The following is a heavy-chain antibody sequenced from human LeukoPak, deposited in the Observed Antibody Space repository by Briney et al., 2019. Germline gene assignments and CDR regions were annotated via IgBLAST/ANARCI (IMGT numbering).Heavy chain of an antibody. J-gene: IGHJ4*02. Sequence: SETLSLTCNVSGGSMSSGYSWGWIRQSPGKGLEWFGTVYQSGSPYYHPSLKSRVTMSVDTSKSQFSLRLSSVSAADMAVYYCARDILATSIAAPYYWGQGTLVTVSS. CDR1: GGSMSSGYS. V-gene: IGHV4-38-2*02. CDR2: VYQSGSP. D-gene: IGHD6-13*01. CDR3: ARDILATSIAAPYY.